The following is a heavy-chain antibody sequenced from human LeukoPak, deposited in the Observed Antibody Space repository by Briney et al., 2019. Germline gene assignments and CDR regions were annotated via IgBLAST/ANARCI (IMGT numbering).Heavy chain of an antibody. J-gene: IGHJ4*02. CDR1: GFTFSSYA. CDR3: AKDVWSGYSYFDY. CDR2: ISSGGGST. D-gene: IGHD3-3*01. V-gene: IGHV3-23*01. Sequence: PGGFLRLSCAASGFTFSSYAMTWVRQAPGKGLEWVSVISSGGGSTYYADSVKGRFTISRDNSKNTLYLQMNSLRAEDTAVYYCAKDVWSGYSYFDYWGQGTLVTVSS.